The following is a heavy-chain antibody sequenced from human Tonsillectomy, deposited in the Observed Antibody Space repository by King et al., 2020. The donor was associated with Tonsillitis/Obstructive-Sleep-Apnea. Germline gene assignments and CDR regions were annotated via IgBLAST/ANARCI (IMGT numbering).Heavy chain of an antibody. D-gene: IGHD3-16*01. J-gene: IGHJ3*02. CDR1: GGSISSYY. Sequence: VQLQESGPGLVKPSETLSLTCTVSGGSISSYYWSWIRQPPGKGLEWIGYIYYSGSTNYNPSLKSRVTISVDTSKNQFSLKLSSVTAEDTAVYYCARVGGPDPYDAFDIWGQGTMVTVSS. CDR2: IYYSGST. V-gene: IGHV4-59*01. CDR3: ARVGGPDPYDAFDI.